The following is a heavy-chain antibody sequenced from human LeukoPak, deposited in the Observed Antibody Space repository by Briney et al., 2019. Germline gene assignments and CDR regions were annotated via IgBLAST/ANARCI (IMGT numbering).Heavy chain of an antibody. CDR1: GGSISSGGYS. V-gene: IGHV4-30-2*01. CDR3: ARDGGKGAFDI. Sequence: SQTLSLTCTVSGGSISSGGYSWSWIRQPPEKGLEWIGYMYHSGSTYYNPSLKSRVTISVDRSKNQFSLKLSSVTAADTAVYYCARDGGKGAFDIWGQGTMVTVSS. D-gene: IGHD3-16*01. J-gene: IGHJ3*02. CDR2: MYHSGST.